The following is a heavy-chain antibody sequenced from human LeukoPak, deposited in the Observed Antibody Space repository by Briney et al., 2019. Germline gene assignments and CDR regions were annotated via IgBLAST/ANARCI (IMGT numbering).Heavy chain of an antibody. CDR3: AREGGYSYGDAPLHFDY. Sequence: SETLSLTCTVSGGSISSYYWNWIRQPPGKGLEWIGYIDYSGSTNYNPSLKSRVTISVDTSKNQFSLKVNSVTAADTAVYYCAREGGYSYGDAPLHFDYWGQGTLVTVSS. CDR1: GGSISSYY. D-gene: IGHD5-18*01. CDR2: IDYSGST. V-gene: IGHV4-59*12. J-gene: IGHJ4*02.